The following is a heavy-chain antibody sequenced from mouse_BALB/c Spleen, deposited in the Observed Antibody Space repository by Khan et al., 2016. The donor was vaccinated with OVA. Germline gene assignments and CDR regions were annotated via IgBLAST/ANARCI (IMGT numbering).Heavy chain of an antibody. CDR2: INTYTGEP. J-gene: IGHJ3*01. CDR1: GYTFTNYG. CDR3: ASYHDSSYGPFTF. Sequence: QIQLVQSGPELKKPGETVKISCKASGYTFTNYGMNWVKQAPGKGLKWMGWINTYTGEPTYADDFKGRFAFSLETSANTAYLQINSLKNEDLATYFCASYHDSSYGPFTFWGQGTLVTVSA. D-gene: IGHD1-1*01. V-gene: IGHV9-1*02.